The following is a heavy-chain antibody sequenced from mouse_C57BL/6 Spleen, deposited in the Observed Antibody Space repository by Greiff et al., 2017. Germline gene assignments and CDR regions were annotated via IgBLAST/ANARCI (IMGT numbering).Heavy chain of an antibody. V-gene: IGHV14-2*01. D-gene: IGHD1-1*01. Sequence: VQLQQSGAELVKPGASVKLSCTASGFNIKDYYMHWVKQRTEQGLEWIGRIDPEDSETKYAPKFQGKATITADTSSNTAYLQLSSLTSEDTAVYYCAGGYYGSLAYWGQGTLVTVSA. J-gene: IGHJ3*01. CDR2: IDPEDSET. CDR3: AGGYYGSLAY. CDR1: GFNIKDYY.